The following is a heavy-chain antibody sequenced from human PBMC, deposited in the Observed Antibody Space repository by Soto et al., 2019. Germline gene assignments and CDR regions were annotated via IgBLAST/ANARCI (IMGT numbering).Heavy chain of an antibody. Sequence: QLQLQESGPGLVKPSETLSLTCTVSGDSISSSLYYWGWIRQPPGKGLQWIGYIYFTGSTDYNPTLKSRVAIFVDTSKNQFSLKLSSVTAADTAVYYCARLVPDSSGMTFDHWGQGTLVTVSS. CDR1: GDSISSSLYY. D-gene: IGHD3-22*01. J-gene: IGHJ4*02. CDR2: IYFTGST. CDR3: ARLVPDSSGMTFDH. V-gene: IGHV4-39*01.